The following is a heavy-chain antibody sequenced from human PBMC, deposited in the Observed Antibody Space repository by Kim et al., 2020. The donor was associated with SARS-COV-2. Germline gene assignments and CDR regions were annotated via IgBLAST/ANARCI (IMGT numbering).Heavy chain of an antibody. CDR1: GFTFDDYA. CDR2: ISWNSGSI. D-gene: IGHD3-22*01. J-gene: IGHJ4*02. CDR3: AKDAYYYDSSGYYD. Sequence: GGSLRLSCAASGFTFDDYAMHWVRQAPGKGLEWVSGISWNSGSIGYADSVKGRFTISRDNAKNSLYLQMNSLRAEDTALYYCAKDAYYYDSSGYYDWGQGTLVTVSS. V-gene: IGHV3-9*01.